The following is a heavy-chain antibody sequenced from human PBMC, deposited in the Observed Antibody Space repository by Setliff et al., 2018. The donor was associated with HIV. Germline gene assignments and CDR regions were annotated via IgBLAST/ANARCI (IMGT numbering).Heavy chain of an antibody. CDR3: AREPGIAAAGYGMDV. V-gene: IGHV1-18*01. CDR2: ISAYNGNT. D-gene: IGHD6-13*01. J-gene: IGHJ6*02. Sequence: VASVKVSCKASGYTFTSYGISWVRQAPGQGLEWMGWISAYNGNTNYAQKLQGRVTMTTDTSTSTAYMELRSLRSDDTAVYYCAREPGIAAAGYGMDVWGQGTTVTVSS. CDR1: GYTFTSYG.